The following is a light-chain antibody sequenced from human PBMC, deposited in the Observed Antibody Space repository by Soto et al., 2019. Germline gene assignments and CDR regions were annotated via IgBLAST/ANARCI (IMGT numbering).Light chain of an antibody. V-gene: IGLV4-60*03. CDR3: ETWGSNTWV. Sequence: QLVLTQSSSASASLGSSVKLTCTLRSGHSSYIIAWHQQQPGKAPRYLMKLEGSGTYNKGSGVPDRFSGSSSGADRYLTISNLQSEDEADYYCETWGSNTWVFGGGTKLTVL. CDR1: SGHSSYI. J-gene: IGLJ3*02. CDR2: LEGSGTY.